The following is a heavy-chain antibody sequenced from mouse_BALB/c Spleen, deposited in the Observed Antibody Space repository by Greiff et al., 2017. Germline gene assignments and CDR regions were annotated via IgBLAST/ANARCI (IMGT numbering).Heavy chain of an antibody. J-gene: IGHJ1*01. D-gene: IGHD1-1*01. CDR2: SRNKANDYTT. V-gene: IGHV7-1*02. CDR3: ARNYYGSSYDWYFDV. Sequence: EVNLVESGGGLVQPGGSLRLSCATSGFTFSDFYLEWVRQPPGKRLEWIAASRNKANDYTTEYSASVKGRFIVSRDTSQSILYLQMNALRAEDTAIYYCARNYYGSSYDWYFDVWGAGTTVTVSS. CDR1: GFTFSDFY.